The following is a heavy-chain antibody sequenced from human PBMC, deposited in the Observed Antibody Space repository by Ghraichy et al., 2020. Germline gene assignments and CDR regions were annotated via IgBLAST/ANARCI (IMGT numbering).Heavy chain of an antibody. Sequence: GESLNISCKGSGYSFTSYWIGWVRLMPGKGLEWMGIIYPGDSDTRYSPSFQGQVTISADTSISTAYLQWSSLKAADTAMYYCATHRGYTSGWYVDYWGQGTLVTVSS. CDR1: GYSFTSYW. D-gene: IGHD6-19*01. CDR3: ATHRGYTSGWYVDY. V-gene: IGHV5-51*01. J-gene: IGHJ4*02. CDR2: IYPGDSDT.